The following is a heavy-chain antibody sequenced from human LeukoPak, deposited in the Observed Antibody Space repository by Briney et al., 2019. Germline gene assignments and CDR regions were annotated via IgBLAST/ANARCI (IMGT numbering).Heavy chain of an antibody. V-gene: IGHV4-4*02. CDR3: GRWFEY. J-gene: IGHJ4*02. CDR1: GGSISGTNW. CDR2: ISLAGQT. Sequence: PSGTLSLTCGVSGGSISGTNWWSWVRQPPGQGLEWIGEISLAGQTNYNPSLKSRVTISVDTSKNQFSLKLTSVTAADTAVYYCGRWFEYWGQGSLVTVSS.